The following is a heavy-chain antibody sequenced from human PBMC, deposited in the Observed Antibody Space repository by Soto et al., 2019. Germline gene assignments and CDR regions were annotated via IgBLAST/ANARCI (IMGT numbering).Heavy chain of an antibody. Sequence: EVQLVESGGGLVQPGGSLRLSCAASGFTFSSYDMHWVRQATGKGLEWVSAIGTAGDTYYPGSVKGRFTISRENAKNSLYLQMNSLRAEDTAVYYCARAPPYDYVWGSYRPDYYYYGMDVWGQGTTVTVSS. D-gene: IGHD3-16*02. V-gene: IGHV3-13*01. CDR1: GFTFSSYD. J-gene: IGHJ6*02. CDR2: IGTAGDT. CDR3: ARAPPYDYVWGSYRPDYYYYGMDV.